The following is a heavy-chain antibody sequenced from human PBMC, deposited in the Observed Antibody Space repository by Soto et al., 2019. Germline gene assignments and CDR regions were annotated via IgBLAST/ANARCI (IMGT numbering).Heavy chain of an antibody. D-gene: IGHD6-19*01. V-gene: IGHV1-8*01. Sequence: QVQLVQSGAEVKKPGASVKVSCKASGYTFTSYDINWVRQATGQGLEWMGWMNPNSGNTGYAQKFQGRVNMTRNTSIRTAYMELSSLRSEDTAVYYCAVWDTLAVASYYYGMDVWGQGTTVTVSS. CDR1: GYTFTSYD. CDR2: MNPNSGNT. CDR3: AVWDTLAVASYYYGMDV. J-gene: IGHJ6*02.